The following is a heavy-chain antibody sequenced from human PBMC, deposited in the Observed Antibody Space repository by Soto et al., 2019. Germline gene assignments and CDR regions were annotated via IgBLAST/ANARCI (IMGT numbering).Heavy chain of an antibody. V-gene: IGHV3-23*01. CDR3: AKDALTHDYGEPNYFDY. Sequence: EAQLLESGGGLVQRGGSLRISCEASGFTFSSYDLSWVRQAPGKGLEWVSTVSGSGGARYYADSVKGRFTISRDNAKNTLHLQMTGLRAEDTAVYFCAKDALTHDYGEPNYFDYWGQGTLVTVSS. D-gene: IGHD4-17*01. J-gene: IGHJ4*02. CDR2: VSGSGGAR. CDR1: GFTFSSYD.